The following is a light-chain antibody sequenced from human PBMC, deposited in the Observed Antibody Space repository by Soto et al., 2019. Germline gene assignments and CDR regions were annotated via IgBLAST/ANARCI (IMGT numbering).Light chain of an antibody. CDR2: EVS. V-gene: IGLV2-14*03. Sequence: SVLTQPSSVVWAPGQLITISCTGTRSDVCGYNFVSWYQQHPGKTPQLMIYEVSKRPLGDFSRFSCSKSGKTGSLTLSGLQPEDDADYYSSSYTTTSTVVFGTGTKVTVL. CDR1: RSDVCGYNF. J-gene: IGLJ1*01. CDR3: SSYTTTSTVV.